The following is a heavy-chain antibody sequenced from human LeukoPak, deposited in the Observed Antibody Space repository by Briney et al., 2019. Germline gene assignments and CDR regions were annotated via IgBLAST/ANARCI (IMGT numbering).Heavy chain of an antibody. D-gene: IGHD3-22*01. CDR2: ISGSGGST. CDR3: ANDSLVQYYYDSSGYLDY. Sequence: QPGGSLRLSCAASGFTFSSYAMSWVRQAPGKGLEWVSAISGSGGSTYYADSVKGRFTISRDNSKNTLYLQMNSLRAEDTAVYYCANDSLVQYYYDSSGYLDYWGQGTLVTVSS. CDR1: GFTFSSYA. V-gene: IGHV3-23*01. J-gene: IGHJ4*02.